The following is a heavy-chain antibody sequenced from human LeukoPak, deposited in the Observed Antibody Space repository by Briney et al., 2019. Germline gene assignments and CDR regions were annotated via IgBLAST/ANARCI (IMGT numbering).Heavy chain of an antibody. Sequence: PGGSLRLSCAASGFTFSSYSMNWVRQAPGKGLEWVSSISSSSSYIYYADSVKGRFTISRDNAKNSLYLQMNSLRAEDTAVYYCARDSSGYEKIGYWGQGTLVTVSS. J-gene: IGHJ4*02. V-gene: IGHV3-21*01. CDR3: ARDSSGYEKIGY. D-gene: IGHD3-22*01. CDR1: GFTFSSYS. CDR2: ISSSSSYI.